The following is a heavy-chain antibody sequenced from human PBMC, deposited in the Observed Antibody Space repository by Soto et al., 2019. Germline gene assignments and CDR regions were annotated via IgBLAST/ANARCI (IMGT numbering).Heavy chain of an antibody. J-gene: IGHJ6*03. CDR1: GGSFSGYY. Sequence: SETLSLTCAVYGGSFSGYYWSWIRQPPGKGLEWIGEINHSGSTNYNPSLKSRVTISVDTSKSQFSLELSSVTAADTAVYYCARGPKCGYCSGGSCYARGATCYYYMDVCGKGTTGTVSS. V-gene: IGHV4-34*01. CDR3: ARGPKCGYCSGGSCYARGATCYYYMDV. D-gene: IGHD2-15*01. CDR2: INHSGST.